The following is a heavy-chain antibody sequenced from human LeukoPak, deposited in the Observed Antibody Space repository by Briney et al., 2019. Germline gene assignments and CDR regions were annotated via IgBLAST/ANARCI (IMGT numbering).Heavy chain of an antibody. Sequence: SETLSLTCAVYGGSFSGYYWSWIRQPPGRGLEWIGEINHSGSTNHNPSLKSRVTISVDTSKNQFSLKLSSVTAADTAVYYCARRMATIKPFDYWGQGTLVTVSS. CDR2: INHSGST. CDR3: ARRMATIKPFDY. J-gene: IGHJ4*02. CDR1: GGSFSGYY. D-gene: IGHD5-12*01. V-gene: IGHV4-34*01.